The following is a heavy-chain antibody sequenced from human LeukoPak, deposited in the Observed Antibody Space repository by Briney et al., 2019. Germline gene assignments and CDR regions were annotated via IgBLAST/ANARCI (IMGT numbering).Heavy chain of an antibody. CDR3: ARGMGIAAGLNWFDP. Sequence: NSSETLSLTCAVYGGSFSGYYWSWIRQPPGKGLEWIGEINHSGSTNYNPSLKSRVTISVDTSKNQFSLKLSSVTAADTAVYYCARGMGIAAGLNWFDPWGQGTLVTVSS. CDR1: GGSFSGYY. D-gene: IGHD6-6*01. V-gene: IGHV4-34*01. J-gene: IGHJ5*02. CDR2: INHSGST.